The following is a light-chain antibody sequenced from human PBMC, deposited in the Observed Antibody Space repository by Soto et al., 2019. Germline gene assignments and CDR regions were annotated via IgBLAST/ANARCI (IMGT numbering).Light chain of an antibody. CDR3: AAWDDSLNGHVV. Sequence: QSVLTQPHSASGTPGQRVTISCSGSSSNIGSNTVNWYQQLPGTAPKLLIYSNNQRPSGVHDRFSGSKSGTSASLAISGLQSEDEADYYCAAWDDSLNGHVVFGGGTKLTVL. CDR1: SSNIGSNT. J-gene: IGLJ2*01. V-gene: IGLV1-44*01. CDR2: SNN.